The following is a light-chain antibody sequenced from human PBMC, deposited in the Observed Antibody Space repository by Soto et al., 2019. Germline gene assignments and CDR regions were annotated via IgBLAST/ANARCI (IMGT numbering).Light chain of an antibody. V-gene: IGKV3-20*01. CDR1: QSVSSSY. Sequence: EIVLTQSPCTLSLSQGERATLSCRASQSVSSSYLAWYQQKPGQAPRLLIYGASSRATGIPARFSGSGSGTDFTLTISSLQSEDFAVYYCQHYNYWPPKTFGQGTKVDNK. J-gene: IGKJ1*01. CDR2: GAS. CDR3: QHYNYWPPKT.